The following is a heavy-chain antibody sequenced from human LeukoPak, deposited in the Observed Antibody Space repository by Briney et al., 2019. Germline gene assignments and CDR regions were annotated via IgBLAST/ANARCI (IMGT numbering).Heavy chain of an antibody. CDR2: INPNSGGT. CDR1: GYTFTVYY. V-gene: IGHV1-2*02. D-gene: IGHD1-26*01. J-gene: IGHJ3*02. CDR3: ARDRGSYFSDAFDI. Sequence: ASVKVSSKASGYTFTVYYMHWVRQAPGQGLEWMGWINPNSGGTNYAQTFQGRVTMTRDTSISTAYMELSRLRSDDTVVYYCARDRGSYFSDAFDIWGQGTMVTVSS.